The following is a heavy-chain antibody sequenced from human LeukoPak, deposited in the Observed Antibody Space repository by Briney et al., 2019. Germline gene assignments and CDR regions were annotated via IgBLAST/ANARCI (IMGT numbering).Heavy chain of an antibody. CDR1: GGSISSYY. D-gene: IGHD4-23*01. CDR3: ASLDYGGYYFDY. V-gene: IGHV4-59*08. J-gene: IGHJ4*02. Sequence: PSETLSLTCTVSGGSISSYYWSWIRQPPGKGLKWIGYIYYSGSTNYNPSLKSRVTISVDTSKNQFSLKLSSVTAADTAVYYCASLDYGGYYFDYWGQGTLVTVSS. CDR2: IYYSGST.